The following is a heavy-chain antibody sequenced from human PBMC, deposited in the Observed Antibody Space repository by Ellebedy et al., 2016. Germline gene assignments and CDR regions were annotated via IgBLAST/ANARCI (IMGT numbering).Heavy chain of an antibody. J-gene: IGHJ6*02. D-gene: IGHD2-2*01. V-gene: IGHV3-33*01. Sequence: GGSLRLSCAASGFTFSSYGMHWVRQAPGKGLEWVAVIWYDGSNKYYADSVKGRFTISRDNSKNTLYLQMNSLVAEDTAVYYCARSASILDIVVVPAAMPRYYYYYGMDVWGQGTTVTVSS. CDR3: ARSASILDIVVVPAAMPRYYYYYGMDV. CDR1: GFTFSSYG. CDR2: IWYDGSNK.